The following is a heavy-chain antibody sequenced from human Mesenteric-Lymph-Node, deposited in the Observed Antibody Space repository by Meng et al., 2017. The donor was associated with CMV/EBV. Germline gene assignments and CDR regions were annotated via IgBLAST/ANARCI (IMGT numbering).Heavy chain of an antibody. V-gene: IGHV3-20*04. CDR1: GVSFDDFG. J-gene: IGHJ4*02. D-gene: IGHD2-15*01. CDR3: ARTPRDYFDS. CDR2: INWRGDNT. Sequence: LSCAASGVSFDDFGMSWVRQAPGKGLEWVSDINWRGDNTDYADSVKGRFTISRDNAKTSLYLEMNRLRVEDTAFYYCARTPRDYFDSWGQGTLVTVSS.